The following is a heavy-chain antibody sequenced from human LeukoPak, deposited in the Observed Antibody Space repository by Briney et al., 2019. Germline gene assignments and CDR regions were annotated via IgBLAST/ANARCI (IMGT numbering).Heavy chain of an antibody. V-gene: IGHV4-39*07. CDR3: ARAAEVPATAIPGEWDY. Sequence: PSETLSLTCTVSGGSFSSSSYYWGWIRQPPGKGLEWIGSIYYSGSTYYNPSLKSRVTISVDTSKNQFSLKLSSVTAADTAVYYCARAAEVPATAIPGEWDYWGQGTLVTVSS. J-gene: IGHJ4*02. D-gene: IGHD2-2*02. CDR2: IYYSGST. CDR1: GGSFSSSSYY.